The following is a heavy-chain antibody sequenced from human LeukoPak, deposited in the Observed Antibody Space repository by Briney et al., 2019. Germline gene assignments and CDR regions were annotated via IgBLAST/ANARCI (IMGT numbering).Heavy chain of an antibody. CDR1: GGTFNSYA. V-gene: IGHV1-69*13. CDR3: AKEGVLGATMTNNWFDP. J-gene: IGHJ5*02. CDR2: IIPIFGTP. D-gene: IGHD1-26*01. Sequence: ASVKVSCKASGGTFNSYAISWVRQAPGQGLEWMGGIIPIFGTPNYAQNFQGRVTITADESASTAYMELTSLRSEDTAVYYCAKEGVLGATMTNNWFDPWGQGTLVTVSS.